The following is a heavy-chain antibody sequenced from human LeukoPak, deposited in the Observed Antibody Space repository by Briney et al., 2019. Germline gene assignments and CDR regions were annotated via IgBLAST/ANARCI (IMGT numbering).Heavy chain of an antibody. CDR1: GGSISSGSYY. V-gene: IGHV4-61*02. J-gene: IGHJ5*02. Sequence: PSETLSLTCTVSGGSISSGSYYWSWIRQPAGKGLEWIGRIYTSGSTNYNPSLKSRVTISVDTSKNQFSLKLSSVTAADTAVYYCARHRNVLRYFDWLSVRSWFDPWGQGTLVTVSS. CDR3: ARHRNVLRYFDWLSVRSWFDP. CDR2: IYTSGST. D-gene: IGHD3-9*01.